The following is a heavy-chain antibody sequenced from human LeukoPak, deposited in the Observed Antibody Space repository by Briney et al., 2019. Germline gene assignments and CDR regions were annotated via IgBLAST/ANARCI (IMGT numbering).Heavy chain of an antibody. Sequence: SVKVSCKASGGTFSSYAMSWVRQAPGQGLEWMGRIIPIFGTANYAQKFQGRVTITTDESTSTAYMELSSLRSEDTAVYYCGTRYYGSGADYWGQGTLVTVSS. CDR1: GGTFSSYA. CDR3: GTRYYGSGADY. J-gene: IGHJ4*02. D-gene: IGHD3-10*01. V-gene: IGHV1-69*05. CDR2: IIPIFGTA.